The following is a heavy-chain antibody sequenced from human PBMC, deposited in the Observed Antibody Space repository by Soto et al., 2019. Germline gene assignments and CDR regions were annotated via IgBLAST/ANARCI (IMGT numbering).Heavy chain of an antibody. CDR3: ARAGSGLRYFDWSNYYYYYMDV. CDR1: GYTFTSYD. CDR2: MNPNSGNT. Sequence: GASVKVSCKASGYTFTSYDINWVRQAKGQGLEWMGWMNPNSGNTGYAQKFQGRVTMTRNTSISTAYMELSSLRSEDTAVYYCARAGSGLRYFDWSNYYYYYMDVWGKGTTVTVSS. J-gene: IGHJ6*03. V-gene: IGHV1-8*01. D-gene: IGHD3-9*01.